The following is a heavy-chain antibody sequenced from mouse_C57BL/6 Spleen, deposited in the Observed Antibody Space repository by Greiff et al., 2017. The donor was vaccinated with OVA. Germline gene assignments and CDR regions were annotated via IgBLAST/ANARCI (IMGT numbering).Heavy chain of an antibody. Sequence: QVQLPQSGAELAKPGASVTLSCTASGYTFTSYWMHWVKQRPGQGLEWIGYINPSSGYTKYTQTFKDKATLTADKSSSTAYMQLSSLTYDDATVEYCAGRDYYGRSYYYLDYWGQGTTLTVSS. CDR3: AGRDYYGRSYYYLDY. D-gene: IGHD1-1*01. J-gene: IGHJ2*01. CDR2: INPSSGYT. CDR1: GYTFTSYW. V-gene: IGHV1-7*01.